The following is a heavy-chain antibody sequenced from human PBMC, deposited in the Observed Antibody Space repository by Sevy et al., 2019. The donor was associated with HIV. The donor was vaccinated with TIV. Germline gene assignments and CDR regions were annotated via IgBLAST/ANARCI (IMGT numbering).Heavy chain of an antibody. Sequence: SETLSLTCTVSGGSINSDHWNWIRQPPGKELEWIGYVYYTGGTNYNPSLKNRVTISVDRTKNQFSLKLTSVPAADTAVYYCARRNDFAIWGQGTMVTVSS. V-gene: IGHV4-59*12. J-gene: IGHJ3*02. CDR1: GGSINSDH. CDR3: ARRNDFAI. CDR2: VYYTGGT.